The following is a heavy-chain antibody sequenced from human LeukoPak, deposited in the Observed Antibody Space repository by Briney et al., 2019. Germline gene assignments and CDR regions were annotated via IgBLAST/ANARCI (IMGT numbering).Heavy chain of an antibody. CDR3: ARDKILGATFFDY. CDR2: ISGSGGST. Sequence: PGGSLRLSCAASGFTFSSYDMIWVRQAPGKGLEWVSAISGSGGSTYYADSVKGRVTISRDNSKNTLYLQMNSLRAEDTPVYYCARDKILGATFFDYWGQGTLVTVSS. D-gene: IGHD1-26*01. J-gene: IGHJ4*02. CDR1: GFTFSSYD. V-gene: IGHV3-23*01.